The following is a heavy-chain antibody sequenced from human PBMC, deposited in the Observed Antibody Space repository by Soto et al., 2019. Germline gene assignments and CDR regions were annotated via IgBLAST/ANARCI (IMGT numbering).Heavy chain of an antibody. CDR1: GLSRGSTEG. J-gene: IGHJ4*01. D-gene: IGHD4-17*01. Sequence: SETLCLTCAVFGLSRGSTEGGSLVRQTTGKGLEWIGEVFHPGVAKYNPSLESRVTMSMDESRNQLSLEIRSMTAADTAVYYCARDVYYGGFSLGYWGHGILVTVSS. CDR2: VFHPGVA. CDR3: ARDVYYGGFSLGY. V-gene: IGHV4-4*02.